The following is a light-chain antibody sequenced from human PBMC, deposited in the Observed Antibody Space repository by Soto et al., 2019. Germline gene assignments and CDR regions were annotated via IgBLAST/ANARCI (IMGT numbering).Light chain of an antibody. CDR1: TNDVGGYNY. V-gene: IGLV2-14*01. J-gene: IGLJ1*01. Sequence: QSVLTQPASVSGSPGQSITISCTGTTNDVGGYNYVSWYQQHPGKAPKLLIFEVSSRPSGVSNRFSGSKSGNTASLTISALQAEDEADYFCNSYSSSTSLPYVFGTGTKVTAL. CDR3: NSYSSSTSLPYV. CDR2: EVS.